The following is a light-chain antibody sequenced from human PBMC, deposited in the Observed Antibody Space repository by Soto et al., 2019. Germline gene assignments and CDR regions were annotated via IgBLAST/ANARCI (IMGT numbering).Light chain of an antibody. Sequence: ETVLTQSPATLSLSPGQRATLSCRASQSVSNYLAWYQQKPGQAPRLPIYDASKRATGIPARFSGSGSGTDFTPTISSLESEDFAVYYCQQYNDWPRTFGQGTKVDIK. CDR1: QSVSNY. J-gene: IGKJ1*01. CDR3: QQYNDWPRT. V-gene: IGKV3-11*01. CDR2: DAS.